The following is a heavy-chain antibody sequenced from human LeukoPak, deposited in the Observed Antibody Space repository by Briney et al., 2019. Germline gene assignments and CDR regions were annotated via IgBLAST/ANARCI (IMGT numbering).Heavy chain of an antibody. Sequence: ASVKVSCKASGYTFTSYDINWVRQATGQGLEWMGWMNPNSGNTGYAQKFRGRVTMTRNTSISTAYMELSRLRSDDTAVYYCASLVVVPAAIENYAFDIWGQGTMVTVSS. CDR1: GYTFTSYD. CDR2: MNPNSGNT. J-gene: IGHJ3*02. D-gene: IGHD2-2*01. CDR3: ASLVVVPAAIENYAFDI. V-gene: IGHV1-8*01.